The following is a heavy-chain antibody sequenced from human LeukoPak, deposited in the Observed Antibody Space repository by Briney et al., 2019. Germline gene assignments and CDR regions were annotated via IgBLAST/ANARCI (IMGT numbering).Heavy chain of an antibody. D-gene: IGHD6-13*01. J-gene: IGHJ4*02. CDR2: INTYNGNT. CDR3: ARDTPQHLKRFDY. V-gene: IGHV1-18*01. Sequence: ASGKVSCKASGYTLTNFGMSWVRQAPGQGLEWLGWINTYNGNTKLGEKFQGRVTMTTSTSTSTVYMELASLRTDDTAVYFCARDTPQHLKRFDYWGQGTLVTRSS. CDR1: GYTLTNFG.